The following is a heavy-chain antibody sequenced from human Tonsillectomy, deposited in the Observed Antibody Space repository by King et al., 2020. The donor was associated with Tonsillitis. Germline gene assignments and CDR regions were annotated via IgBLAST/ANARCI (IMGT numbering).Heavy chain of an antibody. CDR2: IIPIFGIA. Sequence: VQLVESGAEVKKPGSSVKVSCKTSGGTFSSYAISWVRQAPGQGLEWMGGIIPIFGIANYAQKFQGRLTITADESTSTAYMELSSLRSEDTAVYYWAGIVGVSAGAFDIWGQGTMVTASS. CDR3: AGIVGVSAGAFDI. D-gene: IGHD1-26*01. CDR1: GGTFSSYA. J-gene: IGHJ3*02. V-gene: IGHV1-69*01.